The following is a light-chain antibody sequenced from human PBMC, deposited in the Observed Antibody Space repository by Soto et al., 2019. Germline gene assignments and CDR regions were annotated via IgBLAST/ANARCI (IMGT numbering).Light chain of an antibody. CDR1: SSDVGSYNL. Sequence: QSVLTQPASVSGSPGQSITISCTGTSSDVGSYNLVSWYQHHPGKAPKLMIYEVSKRPSGVSDRFSGSKSGNTASLTISGLQAEDEADYYCCSYAGTNTYVLFGGGTKVTVL. CDR2: EVS. V-gene: IGLV2-23*02. CDR3: CSYAGTNTYVL. J-gene: IGLJ2*01.